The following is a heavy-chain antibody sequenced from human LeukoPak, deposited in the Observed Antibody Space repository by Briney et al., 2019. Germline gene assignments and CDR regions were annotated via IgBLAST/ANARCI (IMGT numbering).Heavy chain of an antibody. CDR2: IYYSGST. J-gene: IGHJ5*02. CDR3: ARHVFRWLLNWFDP. Sequence: PSETLSLTCTVSGDSITSHYWGWIRQPPGKGLEWIGYIYYSGSTSYNPSLKSRVTISVDTSKNKVSLRLSSVTAADTAVYYCARHVFRWLLNWFDPWGQGTLVTVSS. CDR1: GDSITSHY. D-gene: IGHD2-15*01. V-gene: IGHV4-59*08.